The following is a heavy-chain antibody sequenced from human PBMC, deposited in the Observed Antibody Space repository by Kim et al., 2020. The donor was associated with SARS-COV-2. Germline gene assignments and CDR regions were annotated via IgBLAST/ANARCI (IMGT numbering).Heavy chain of an antibody. CDR1: GGSFSGYY. CDR2: INHSGST. CDR3: ARGPPYSSSWYVYYYYYY. V-gene: IGHV4-34*01. J-gene: IGHJ6*03. Sequence: SETLSLTCAVYGGSFSGYYWSWIRQPPGKGLEWIGEINHSGSTNYNPSLKSRVTISVDTTKNQFSLKLSSVTAADTAAYYCARGPPYSSSWYVYYYYYY. D-gene: IGHD6-13*01.